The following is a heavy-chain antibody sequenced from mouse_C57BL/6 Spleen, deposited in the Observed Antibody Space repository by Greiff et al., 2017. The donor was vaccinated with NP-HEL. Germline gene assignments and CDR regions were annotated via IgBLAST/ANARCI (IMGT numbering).Heavy chain of an antibody. J-gene: IGHJ4*01. D-gene: IGHD1-1*01. CDR1: GYTFTSYW. CDR2: IHPNSGST. V-gene: IGHV1-64*01. CDR3: ARDDGSTARDAMDY. Sequence: QVQLQQPGAELVKPGASVKLSCKASGYTFTSYWMHWVKQRPGQGLEWIGMIHPNSGSTNYNEKFKSKATLTVDKSSSTAYMQLSSLTSEDSAVYDGARDDGSTARDAMDYWGQGTSVTVSS.